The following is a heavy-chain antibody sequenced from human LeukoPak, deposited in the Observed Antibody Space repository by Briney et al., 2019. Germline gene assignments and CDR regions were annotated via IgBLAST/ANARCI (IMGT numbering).Heavy chain of an antibody. CDR2: IYYSGST. J-gene: IGHJ4*02. D-gene: IGHD3-10*01. V-gene: IGHV4-39*07. CDR3: ARSYGSGSYFPN. CDR1: GGSISSSSYY. Sequence: SETLSLTCTVSGGSISSSSYYWGWIRQPPGKGLEWIGSIYYSGSTYYNPSLKSRVTISVDTSKNQFSLKLSSVTAADTAVYYCARSYGSGSYFPNWGQGTLVTVSS.